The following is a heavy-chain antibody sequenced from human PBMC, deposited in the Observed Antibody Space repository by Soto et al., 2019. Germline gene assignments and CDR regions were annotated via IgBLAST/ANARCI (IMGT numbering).Heavy chain of an antibody. Sequence: VQLVESGGGLVQPGRSLRLSCAASGFTFDDYAMHWVRQAPGKGLEWVSGISWNSGSIGYADSVKGRFTISRDNAKNSLYLQMNSLRAEDTALYYCAKDIISTIGGYMDVWGKGTTVTVSS. J-gene: IGHJ6*03. CDR1: GFTFDDYA. D-gene: IGHD3-16*01. V-gene: IGHV3-9*01. CDR3: AKDIISTIGGYMDV. CDR2: ISWNSGSI.